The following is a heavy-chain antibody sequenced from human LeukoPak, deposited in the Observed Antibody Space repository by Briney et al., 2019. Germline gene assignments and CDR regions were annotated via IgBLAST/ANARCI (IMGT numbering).Heavy chain of an antibody. CDR2: ITSSSNYI. CDR3: AKSPSGGRYSFDY. V-gene: IGHV3-21*01. CDR1: GFSFSGYN. Sequence: GGSLRLSCADSGFSFSGYNMNWVRQAPGKGLEWVSSITSSSNYIYYADSVKGRFTISRDNAKNSLYLQMNSLRAEDTAVYYCAKSPSGGRYSFDYWGPGTLVTVSS. J-gene: IGHJ4*02. D-gene: IGHD3-9*01.